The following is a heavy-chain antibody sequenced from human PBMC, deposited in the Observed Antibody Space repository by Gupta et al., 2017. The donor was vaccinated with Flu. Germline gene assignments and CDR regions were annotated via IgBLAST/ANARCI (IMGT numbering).Heavy chain of an antibody. J-gene: IGHJ4*02. CDR3: AKDGALQRGPFDY. Sequence: QVQLVESGGGVVQPGRSLRLSCAASGFTFSSYGMPWVRQAPGKGLEWVAVISYDGSNKYYADSVKGRFTISRDNSKNTLYLQMNSLRAEDTAVYYCAKDGALQRGPFDYWGQGTLVTVSS. V-gene: IGHV3-30*18. CDR2: ISYDGSNK. D-gene: IGHD4-4*01. CDR1: GFTFSSYG.